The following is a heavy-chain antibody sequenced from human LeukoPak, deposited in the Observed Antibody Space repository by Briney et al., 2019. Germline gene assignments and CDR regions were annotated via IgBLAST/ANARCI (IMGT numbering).Heavy chain of an antibody. CDR3: VTLLTGDY. V-gene: IGHV3-53*01. CDR2: IYSGGST. Sequence: GGSLRLSCAAFGFTVSRDHMTWVRQAPGKGLEWVSIIYSGGSTYYADSVRGRFTISRDSSQNTLYLQMNGLRAEDTAVYYCVTLLTGDYWGQGTLVTVSS. J-gene: IGHJ4*02. D-gene: IGHD2-15*01. CDR1: GFTVSRDH.